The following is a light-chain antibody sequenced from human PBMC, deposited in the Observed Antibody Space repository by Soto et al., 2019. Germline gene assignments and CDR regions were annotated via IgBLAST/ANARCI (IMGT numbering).Light chain of an antibody. Sequence: DIQMTQSPSSVSASVGDGVTISCRASQSVASWLAWYQQRPGKAPRLLIYAASRLQRGVPSRFSGIESGTDFTLTISSLQPEDIATYYCLQSNSFPLTFGGGTKVEIK. CDR3: LQSNSFPLT. J-gene: IGKJ4*01. V-gene: IGKV1-12*01. CDR2: AAS. CDR1: QSVASW.